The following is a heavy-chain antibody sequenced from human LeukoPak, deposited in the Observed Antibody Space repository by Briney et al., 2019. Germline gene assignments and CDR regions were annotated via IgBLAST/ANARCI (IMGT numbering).Heavy chain of an antibody. D-gene: IGHD5-12*01. CDR3: ARRSSGYFDY. J-gene: IGHJ4*02. CDR2: ISGSGGST. Sequence: PGGSLRLSCAASGFTFSSYAMSWVRQAPGKGLEWVSAISGSGGSTYYADSVKGRFTISRDNAKNSLYLQMNSLRAEDTAVYYCARRSSGYFDYWGQGTLVTVSS. V-gene: IGHV3-23*01. CDR1: GFTFSSYA.